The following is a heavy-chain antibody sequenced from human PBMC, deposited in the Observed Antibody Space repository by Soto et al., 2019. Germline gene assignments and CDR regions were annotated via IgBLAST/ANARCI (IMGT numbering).Heavy chain of an antibody. CDR3: AREDIVVVVAAMVGYDYYYYMDV. CDR1: GFTFSSYS. V-gene: IGHV3-48*01. Sequence: PGGSLRLSCAASGFTFSSYSMNWVRQAPGKGLEWVSYISSSSSTIYYADSVKGRFTISRDNAKNSLYLQMNSLRAEDTAVYYCAREDIVVVVAAMVGYDYYYYMDVWAKGPRSPSP. CDR2: ISSSSSTI. J-gene: IGHJ6*03. D-gene: IGHD2-15*01.